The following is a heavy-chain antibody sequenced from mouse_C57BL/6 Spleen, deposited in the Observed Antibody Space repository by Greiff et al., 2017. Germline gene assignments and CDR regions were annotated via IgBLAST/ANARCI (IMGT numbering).Heavy chain of an antibody. CDR1: GYTFTDYY. CDR2: INPYNGGS. Sequence: VQLQQSGPVLVKPGASVKMSCKASGYTFTDYYMNWVKQSHGKSLEWIGVINPYNGGSSYNQKFKGKATLTVDKSSSTAYMELNSLTSEDSAVYYCARRDYSNYYYYAMDYWGQGTSVTVSS. V-gene: IGHV1-19*01. CDR3: ARRDYSNYYYYAMDY. J-gene: IGHJ4*01. D-gene: IGHD2-5*01.